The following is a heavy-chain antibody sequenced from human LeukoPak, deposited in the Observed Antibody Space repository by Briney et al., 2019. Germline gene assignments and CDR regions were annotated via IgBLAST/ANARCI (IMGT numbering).Heavy chain of an antibody. CDR1: GGSISSSSYY. CDR3: ARTDAAYSSLNY. J-gene: IGHJ4*02. CDR2: IYYSGST. D-gene: IGHD6-13*01. V-gene: IGHV4-39*01. Sequence: SETLSLTCTVSGGSISSSSYYWGWIRQPPGKGLEWIGSIYYSGSTYYSPSLKSRVTISVDTSKNQFSLKLSSVTAADTAVYYCARTDAAYSSLNYWGQGTLVTVSS.